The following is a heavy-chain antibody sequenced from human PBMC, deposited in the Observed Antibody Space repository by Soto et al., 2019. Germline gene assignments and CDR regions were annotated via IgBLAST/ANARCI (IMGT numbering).Heavy chain of an antibody. Sequence: QVQLQESGPGLVKPSQTLSLTCTVSGGSISSGGYYWSWIRQHPGKGLEGIGYIYYRGSTYYNPSLKSRVTISVDTSKSQFSLKLSSVTAADTAVYYCARASRDGFNAFDIWGQGTMVTVSS. D-gene: IGHD2-2*01. CDR3: ARASRDGFNAFDI. CDR2: IYYRGST. V-gene: IGHV4-31*03. CDR1: GGSISSGGYY. J-gene: IGHJ3*02.